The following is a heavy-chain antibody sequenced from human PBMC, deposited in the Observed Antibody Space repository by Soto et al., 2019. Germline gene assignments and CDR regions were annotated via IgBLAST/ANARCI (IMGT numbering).Heavy chain of an antibody. CDR1: GFTFSSYG. CDR3: ARTGYSGYDSDAFDI. Sequence: GGSLRLSCAASGFTFSSYGRHWVRQAPGKGLEWVSAISGSGGSTYYADSVKGRFTISRDNSKNTLYLQMNSLRAEDTAVYYCARTGYSGYDSDAFDIWGQGTMVTVSS. CDR2: ISGSGGST. V-gene: IGHV3-23*01. D-gene: IGHD5-12*01. J-gene: IGHJ3*02.